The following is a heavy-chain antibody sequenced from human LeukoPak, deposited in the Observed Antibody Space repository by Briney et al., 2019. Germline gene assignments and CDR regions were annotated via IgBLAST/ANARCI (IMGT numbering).Heavy chain of an antibody. D-gene: IGHD1-7*01. Sequence: NPSVPLTLTCAVYGGPFSGYYWSWIRKSPGKGLEWIGEINHSGSTNYNPPLKSRVTISVDTSKIQFSLKLSSVTAADTAVYYCSRQTTGYYFFIDVWGKGTTVSV. CDR3: SRQTTGYYFFIDV. CDR2: INHSGST. V-gene: IGHV4-34*01. CDR1: GGPFSGYY. J-gene: IGHJ6*03.